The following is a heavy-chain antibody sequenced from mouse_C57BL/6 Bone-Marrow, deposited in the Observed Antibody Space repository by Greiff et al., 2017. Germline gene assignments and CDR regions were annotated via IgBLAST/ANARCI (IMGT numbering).Heavy chain of an antibody. V-gene: IGHV2-9*01. CDR2: IWGGGST. CDR3: AKHADSLYYGNRGYD. D-gene: IGHD2-1*01. J-gene: IGHJ4*01. CDR1: GFSLTSYG. Sequence: VKLMESGPGLVAPSQSLSITCTVSGFSLTSYGVDWVRQPPGKGLEWLGVIWGGGSTNYNSALMSRLSISKDNNKSQVFLKMNSLQTEDTARYYCAKHADSLYYGNRGYDWGQGTSVTVSS.